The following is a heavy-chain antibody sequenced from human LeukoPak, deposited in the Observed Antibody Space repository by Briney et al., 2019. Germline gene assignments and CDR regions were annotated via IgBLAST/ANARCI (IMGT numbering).Heavy chain of an antibody. D-gene: IGHD4-17*01. Sequence: SVKVSCKASGGTFSSYAVNWVRQAPGQGLEWMGRIIPILETTNYTQKLQDRVTVTAGKSAVIVYMELSSLRPEDTAVYYCSRAALDGDYAWDQWGQGTLVTVSS. J-gene: IGHJ4*02. CDR3: SRAALDGDYAWDQ. CDR2: IIPILETT. CDR1: GGTFSSYA. V-gene: IGHV1-69*04.